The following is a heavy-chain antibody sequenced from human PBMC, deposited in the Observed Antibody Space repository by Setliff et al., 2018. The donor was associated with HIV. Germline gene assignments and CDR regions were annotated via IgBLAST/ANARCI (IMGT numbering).Heavy chain of an antibody. CDR3: ARDQRLPGVQPPYWYFDL. CDR1: GGSISSNNW. V-gene: IGHV4-4*02. D-gene: IGHD7-27*01. Sequence: PSETLSLTCAVSGGSISSNNWWTWVRQPPGKGLEWIGEIYHSGSTNYNPSLKRRVTISVDKSKNQFSLTLTSMTAADTAVYFCARDQRLPGVQPPYWYFDLWGRGTLVTVPS. J-gene: IGHJ2*01. CDR2: IYHSGST.